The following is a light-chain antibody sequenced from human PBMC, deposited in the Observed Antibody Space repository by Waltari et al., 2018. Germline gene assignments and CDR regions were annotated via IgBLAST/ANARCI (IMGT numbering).Light chain of an antibody. J-gene: IGLJ1*01. Sequence: QSALTQPPSVSGSPGQSVTISCAGTNSDVGFYNRVSWYQQSPGTAPTLIVYQVSNRPSGVPDCFSGAKSGSTASLTISGLQDEDEADYYCYSYTTSGIYVFGTGTKVSVL. CDR3: YSYTTSGIYV. V-gene: IGLV2-18*02. CDR2: QVS. CDR1: NSDVGFYNR.